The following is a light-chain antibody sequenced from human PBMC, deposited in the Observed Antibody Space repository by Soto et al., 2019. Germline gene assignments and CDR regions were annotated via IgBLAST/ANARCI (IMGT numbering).Light chain of an antibody. J-gene: IGKJ1*01. CDR1: QGIRND. CDR2: GAS. Sequence: AVQMTQSPSSLSASVGDRVTITCRASQGIRNDLGWFQQKPGKAPRLLIYGASSLQSGVPSRFSGSGSGTDFTLTISSLQPEDFATYYCLQDYTYPWTFGQGTKVEIK. V-gene: IGKV1-6*01. CDR3: LQDYTYPWT.